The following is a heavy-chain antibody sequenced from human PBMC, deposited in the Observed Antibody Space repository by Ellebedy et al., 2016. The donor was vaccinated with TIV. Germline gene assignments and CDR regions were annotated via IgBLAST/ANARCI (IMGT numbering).Heavy chain of an antibody. J-gene: IGHJ6*02. CDR1: GFRFRNYA. CDR2: ISDSGGTT. CDR3: ARRRDGYAYAMDV. Sequence: GGSLRLSXAASGFRFRNYAMSWVRQAPGKGLEWICLISDSGGTTDYADSVKGRSTISRDNSKTTLFLQMNSLRAEDTAVYYCARRRDGYAYAMDVWGQGTTVTVSS. D-gene: IGHD5-24*01. V-gene: IGHV3-23*01.